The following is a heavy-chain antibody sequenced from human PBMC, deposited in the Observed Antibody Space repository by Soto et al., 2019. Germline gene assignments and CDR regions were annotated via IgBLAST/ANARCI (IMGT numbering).Heavy chain of an antibody. CDR2: ISVYNGNT. V-gene: IGHV1-18*01. J-gene: IGHJ5*02. Sequence: ASVKVSGKASGYTFTSSGISWLRQSPGQGLEWMGWISVYNGNTNYAQNFQGRVSMTTDTSTSTVYMELRNLRSDDTAVYYCARGVVVPAATGKTWFDPWGQGTLVTVSS. CDR3: ARGVVVPAATGKTWFDP. D-gene: IGHD2-2*01. CDR1: GYTFTSSG.